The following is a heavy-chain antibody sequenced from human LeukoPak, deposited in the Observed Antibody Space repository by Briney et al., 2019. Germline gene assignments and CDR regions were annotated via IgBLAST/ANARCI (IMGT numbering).Heavy chain of an antibody. J-gene: IGHJ6*02. V-gene: IGHV3-53*01. CDR2: IYSGGNT. CDR3: ARDYYAMEGMDA. CDR1: GFTVSSNY. D-gene: IGHD3-10*01. Sequence: PGGSLRLSCAASGFTVSSNYMSWVRQAPGKGLEWVSVIYSGGNTYYADSVKGRFTISRDNSKNTLYLQMNSLRAEDTAVHYCARDYYAMEGMDAWGQGTTVTVSS.